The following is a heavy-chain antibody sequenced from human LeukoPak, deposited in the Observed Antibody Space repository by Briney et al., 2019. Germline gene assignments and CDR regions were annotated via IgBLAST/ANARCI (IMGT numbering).Heavy chain of an antibody. D-gene: IGHD4-17*01. CDR3: ARDPYGDRQAYYYGMDV. CDR2: ISYDGSNK. Sequence: SCKASGGTFISYAMHWVRQAPGKGLEWATVISYDGSNKYYADSVKGRFTISRDNSKNTLYLQMNSLRAEDTAVYYCARDPYGDRQAYYYGMDVWGQGTTVTVSS. CDR1: GGTFISYA. V-gene: IGHV3-30-3*01. J-gene: IGHJ6*02.